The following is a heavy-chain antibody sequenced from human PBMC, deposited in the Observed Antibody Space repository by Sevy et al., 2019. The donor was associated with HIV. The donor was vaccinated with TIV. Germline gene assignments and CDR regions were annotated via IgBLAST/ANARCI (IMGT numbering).Heavy chain of an antibody. J-gene: IGHJ6*03. V-gene: IGHV3-53*01. D-gene: IGHD6-13*01. CDR1: GFTVSSNY. CDR3: AGGSCGWYPYYCYYHYMDV. Sequence: GGSLRLSCAASGFTVSSNYMSWVRQAPGKGLEWVAVIYSGGSTYYADSVKSRFTISRDNSKNKLYLQMNSLRAEDTAVYYCAGGSCGWYPYYCYYHYMDVWGKGNKVTVSS. CDR2: IYSGGST.